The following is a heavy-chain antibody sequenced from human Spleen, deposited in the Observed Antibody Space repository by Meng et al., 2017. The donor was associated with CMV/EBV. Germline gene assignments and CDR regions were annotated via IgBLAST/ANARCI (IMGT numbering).Heavy chain of an antibody. CDR2: IYYSGST. J-gene: IGHJ6*02. D-gene: IGHD2-2*03. V-gene: IGHV4-59*12. Sequence: SETLSLTCTVSGGSISSYYWSWIRQPPGKGLEWIGYIYYSGSTNYNPSLESRVTISVDTSKNQFSLKLSSVTAADTAVYYCARGIGYCSSTSCQSPHYYGMDVWGQGTTVTVSS. CDR1: GGSISSYY. CDR3: ARGIGYCSSTSCQSPHYYGMDV.